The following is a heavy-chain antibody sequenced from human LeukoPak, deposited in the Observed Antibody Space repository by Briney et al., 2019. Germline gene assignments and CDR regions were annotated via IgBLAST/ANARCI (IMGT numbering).Heavy chain of an antibody. V-gene: IGHV3-23*01. D-gene: IGHD3-22*01. Sequence: GGSLRLSCAASGITFTSYAMSWVRQAPGKGLEWVSAISGSGGSTYYADSVKGRFTISRDNSKNTLYLQMNSLRAEDTAVYYCAKETEEDYYDSSGYYFRLDAFDIWGQGTMVTVSS. J-gene: IGHJ3*02. CDR3: AKETEEDYYDSSGYYFRLDAFDI. CDR1: GITFTSYA. CDR2: ISGSGGST.